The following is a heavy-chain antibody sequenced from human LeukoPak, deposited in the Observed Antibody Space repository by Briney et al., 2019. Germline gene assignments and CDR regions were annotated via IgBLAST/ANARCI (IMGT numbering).Heavy chain of an antibody. CDR2: INNSGST. J-gene: IGHJ3*02. Sequence: PSETLSLTCAASGLSFSGYYWSWIRQPPGKGLEWIGEINNSGSTNYNPSLKSRVTISVDTSKNQFSLKLSSVTAADTAVYYCARRHYDYVWGSYRQGGAFDIWGQGTMVTVSS. CDR3: ARRHYDYVWGSYRQGGAFDI. V-gene: IGHV4-34*01. CDR1: GLSFSGYY. D-gene: IGHD3-16*02.